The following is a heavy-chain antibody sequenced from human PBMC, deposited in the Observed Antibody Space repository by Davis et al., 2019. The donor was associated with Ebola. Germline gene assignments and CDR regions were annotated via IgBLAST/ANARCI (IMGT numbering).Heavy chain of an antibody. CDR2: ISANNGNT. Sequence: ASVKVSCKASGYTFTSYGISWLRQAPGQGLEWMGWISANNGNTNYAQKLQGRVTMTTDTSTTTAYMELRSLRSDDTAVYYCARDMGMVQEANWFDPWGQGTLVTVSS. CDR3: ARDMGMVQEANWFDP. D-gene: IGHD3-10*01. J-gene: IGHJ5*02. CDR1: GYTFTSYG. V-gene: IGHV1-18*01.